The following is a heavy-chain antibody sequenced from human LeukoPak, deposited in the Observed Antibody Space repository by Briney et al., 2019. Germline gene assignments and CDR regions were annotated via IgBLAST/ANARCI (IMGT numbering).Heavy chain of an antibody. Sequence: ASVKVSCKTSGYSFTDYYMHWVRQAPGQGLEWMGWINPNSGGTSSAQKFQGRVTMTRDTSISTAYMEVSWLTSDDTAIYYCARDVRLHGGPYLIGPWGQGTLVTVSS. D-gene: IGHD2-21*01. CDR2: INPNSGGT. CDR3: ARDVRLHGGPYLIGP. J-gene: IGHJ5*02. CDR1: GYSFTDYY. V-gene: IGHV1-2*02.